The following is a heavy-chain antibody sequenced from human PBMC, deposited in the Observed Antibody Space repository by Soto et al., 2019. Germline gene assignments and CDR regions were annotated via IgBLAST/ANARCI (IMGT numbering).Heavy chain of an antibody. J-gene: IGHJ6*03. Sequence: GGSLRLSCAASGFTFSSYGMHWVRQAPGKGLEWVAVISYDGSNKYYADSVKGRFTISRDNSKNTLYLQVNSLRAEDTAVYYCARVPIIIFGVGYYYMDVWGKGTTVTVSS. CDR1: GFTFSSYG. D-gene: IGHD3-3*02. CDR3: ARVPIIIFGVGYYYMDV. CDR2: ISYDGSNK. V-gene: IGHV3-30*03.